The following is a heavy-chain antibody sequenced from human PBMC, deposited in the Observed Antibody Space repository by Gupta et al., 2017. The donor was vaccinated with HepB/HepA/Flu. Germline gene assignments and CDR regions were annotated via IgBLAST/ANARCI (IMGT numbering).Heavy chain of an antibody. CDR2: ISGGGDTT. CDR1: GFTFTNYA. V-gene: IGHV3-23*01. Sequence: EVQLLESGGGLVQPGGPLRLSCAVSGFTFTNYAMSWVRQAPGKGLEWISTISGGGDTTHYADPVMGRFTISRDNSKNTLYLQMNSLRAEDTAVYYCAKDRCSGYYRGSYYHGVDVWGQGTTVIVSS. J-gene: IGHJ6*02. D-gene: IGHD2-15*01. CDR3: AKDRCSGYYRGSYYHGVDV.